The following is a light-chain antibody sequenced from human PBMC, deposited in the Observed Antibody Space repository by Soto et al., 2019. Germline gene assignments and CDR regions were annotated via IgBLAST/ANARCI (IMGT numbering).Light chain of an antibody. CDR3: QPYDSSLTIWV. Sequence: QSVLTQPPSVSGAPGQRVTISCTGSSSNTGAGYDVHWYQQLPGTVPKLIIYSNTKRPSGVPDRFSGSKSGTSASLAITGLQAEDEADYYCQPYDSSLTIWVFGGGTKLTVL. V-gene: IGLV1-40*01. CDR2: SNT. CDR1: SSNTGAGYD. J-gene: IGLJ3*02.